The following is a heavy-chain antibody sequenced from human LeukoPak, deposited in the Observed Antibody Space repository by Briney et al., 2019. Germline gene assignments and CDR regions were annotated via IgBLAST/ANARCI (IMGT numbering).Heavy chain of an antibody. D-gene: IGHD3-22*01. CDR2: ISGSGGST. V-gene: IGHV3-23*01. J-gene: IGHJ4*02. CDR3: AKGDYYDSSGYYWSYFDY. Sequence: GGSLRLSCAASGFTFSSYAMSWVRQAPGKGLEWVSAISGSGGSTYCADSVKGRFTISRDNSKNTLYLQMNSLRAEDTAVYYCAKGDYYDSSGYYWSYFDYWGQGTLVTVSS. CDR1: GFTFSSYA.